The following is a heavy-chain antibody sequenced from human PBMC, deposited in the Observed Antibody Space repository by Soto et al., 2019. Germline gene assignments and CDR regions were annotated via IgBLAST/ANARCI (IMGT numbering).Heavy chain of an antibody. CDR1: GGSIISSNFY. Sequence: QLQESGPGLVKPSETLSLTCTVSGGSIISSNFYWGWIRQPPGKGLEWIGSVEYGGSTYDNPSLKSRFPLSADTSKNQFSLNLTSVTAADTAIYYCARHVRGAVTMNWFDPCGHGTLVTVSS. J-gene: IGHJ5*02. D-gene: IGHD4-17*01. CDR3: ARHVRGAVTMNWFDP. V-gene: IGHV4-39*01. CDR2: VEYGGST.